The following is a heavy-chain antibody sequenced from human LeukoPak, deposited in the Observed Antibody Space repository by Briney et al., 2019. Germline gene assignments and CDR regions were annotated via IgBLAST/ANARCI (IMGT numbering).Heavy chain of an antibody. V-gene: IGHV3-23*01. Sequence: PGGSLRLSCAASGFTFSSYAMSWVRQAPGKGLEWVSAISGSGGSTYYADSVKGRFTISRDNSKNTLYLQMNSLRAEDTGVYYCARDPKSYGPGGYFLHWGQGTLVTVSS. CDR2: ISGSGGST. D-gene: IGHD5-18*01. CDR3: ARDPKSYGPGGYFLH. J-gene: IGHJ1*01. CDR1: GFTFSSYA.